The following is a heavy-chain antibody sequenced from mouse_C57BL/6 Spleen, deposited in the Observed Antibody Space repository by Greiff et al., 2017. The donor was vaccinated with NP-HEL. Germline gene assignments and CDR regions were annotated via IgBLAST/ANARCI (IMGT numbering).Heavy chain of an antibody. J-gene: IGHJ2*01. V-gene: IGHV1-50*01. CDR3: ARWITTGPDFDY. Sequence: VKLQQPGAELVKPGASVKLSCKASGYTFTSYWMQWVKQRPGQGLEWIGEIDPADSYTNYNQKFKGKATVTVDTSSSTAYMQLSSLTSEDSSVYYCARWITTGPDFDYWGQGTTVTVSS. CDR1: GYTFTSYW. CDR2: IDPADSYT. D-gene: IGHD1-1*01.